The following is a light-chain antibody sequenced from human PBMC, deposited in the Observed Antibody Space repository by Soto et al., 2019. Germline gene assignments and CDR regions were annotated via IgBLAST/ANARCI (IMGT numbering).Light chain of an antibody. CDR1: QHISNH. CDR3: QQYENLPFT. CDR2: GAS. V-gene: IGKV1-33*01. J-gene: IGKJ4*01. Sequence: DIRMTQSPSSLSASVGDAVTITCQASQHISNHLNWFQQKLGKAPKLLVSGASSLETGVPSRFRGSGSGTDFTFTISSLQPEDNATYYCQQYENLPFTFGGGTKVETK.